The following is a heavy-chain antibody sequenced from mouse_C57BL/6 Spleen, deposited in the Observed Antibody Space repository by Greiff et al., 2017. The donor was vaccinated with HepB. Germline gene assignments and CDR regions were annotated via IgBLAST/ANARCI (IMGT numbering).Heavy chain of an antibody. V-gene: IGHV1-4*01. CDR3: ASAVVDNFDY. J-gene: IGHJ2*01. CDR2: INPSSGYT. D-gene: IGHD1-1*01. CDR1: GYTFTSYT. Sequence: QVQLQQSGAELARPGASVKMSCTASGYTFTSYTMHWVNQRPGQGLEWIGYINPSSGYTKYNHKLKDKATLTADKSSSTAYMQLSSLTSEDSAVYYGASAVVDNFDYWGQGTTLTVSS.